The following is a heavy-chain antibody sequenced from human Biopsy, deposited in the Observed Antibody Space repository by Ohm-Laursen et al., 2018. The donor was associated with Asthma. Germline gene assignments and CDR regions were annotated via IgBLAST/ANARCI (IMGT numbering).Heavy chain of an antibody. J-gene: IGHJ4*02. CDR1: GFSFSEFV. Sequence: SSLRLSCAASGFSFSEFVMHWVRQAPGKGLEWVAVIAYDGSKKYYADSVKGRFTISRDNSRNTLHLEMNSLRAEDTAVYFCAKEVFPGWELRRGPDSWGQGTLVTVSS. V-gene: IGHV3-30*18. CDR2: IAYDGSKK. D-gene: IGHD1-26*01. CDR3: AKEVFPGWELRRGPDS.